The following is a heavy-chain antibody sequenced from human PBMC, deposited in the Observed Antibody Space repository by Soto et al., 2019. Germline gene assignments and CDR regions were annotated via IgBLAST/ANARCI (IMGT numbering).Heavy chain of an antibody. D-gene: IGHD3-3*02. V-gene: IGHV4-31*03. CDR1: GASIRGVDYF. J-gene: IGHJ2*01. CDR2: IYASGSA. Sequence: QVQLQEAGPGLVKPSQTLSLTCTVSGASIRGVDYFWTWIRQRPGKGLEWLGNIYASGSAYPNPSLKSRVGLSVDTSQHQFALSLTSVTAADSAVYYCAREGKDISTHGGWNAFDLLG. CDR3: AREGKDISTHGGWNAFDL.